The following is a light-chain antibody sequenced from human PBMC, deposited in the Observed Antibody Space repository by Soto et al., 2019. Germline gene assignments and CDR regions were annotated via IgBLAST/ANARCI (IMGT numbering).Light chain of an antibody. CDR1: QSVSSY. CDR2: DAS. CDR3: QQRSNWPPIT. Sequence: EIVMTQSPATLSASPGERATLSCRASQSVSSYLAWYQQKPGQAPRLLIYDASNRATGIPARFSGSGSGTDFTLTIRSLEPEDFAVYYCQQRSNWPPITFGQGTQREIK. J-gene: IGKJ5*01. V-gene: IGKV3-11*01.